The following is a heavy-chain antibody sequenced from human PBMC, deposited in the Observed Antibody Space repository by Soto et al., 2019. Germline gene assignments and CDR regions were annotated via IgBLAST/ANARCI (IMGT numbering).Heavy chain of an antibody. D-gene: IGHD6-13*01. J-gene: IGHJ3*01. Sequence: PGGSLRLSCAASGFTFSSYAMSWVRQAPGKGLEWVSAISGSGGSTYYADSVKGRFTISRDNSKNTLYLQMNSLRAEDTAVYYCAKALHYGPSLRIAAAGTYDLWGQGTMVTVSS. V-gene: IGHV3-23*01. CDR2: ISGSGGST. CDR3: AKALHYGPSLRIAAAGTYDL. CDR1: GFTFSSYA.